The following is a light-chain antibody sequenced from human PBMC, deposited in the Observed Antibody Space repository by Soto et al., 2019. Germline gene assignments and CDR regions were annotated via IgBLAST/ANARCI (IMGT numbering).Light chain of an antibody. CDR1: NIGSKN. V-gene: IGLV3-9*01. CDR3: QVWDSSWV. Sequence: SYELTQPLSVSVPLGQTARITCGGNNIGSKNVHWYQQKPGQAPVLVIYRDTNRPSGIPERFSGSNAGNTATLTISRAQAGDEADYYCQVWDSSWVFGGGTKLTVL. CDR2: RDT. J-gene: IGLJ3*02.